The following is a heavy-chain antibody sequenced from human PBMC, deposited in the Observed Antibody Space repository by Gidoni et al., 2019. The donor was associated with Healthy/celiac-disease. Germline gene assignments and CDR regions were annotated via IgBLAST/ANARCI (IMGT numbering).Heavy chain of an antibody. Sequence: QVQLQQWGAGLLKPSETLSLTCAVYGGSFSGYYWSWIRQPPGKGLEWIGEINHSGSTNYNPSLKSRVTISVDTSKNQFSLKLSSVTAADTAVYYCARGPSLRGRWLQPGNFDYWGQGTLVTVSS. CDR2: INHSGST. J-gene: IGHJ4*02. CDR1: GGSFSGYY. V-gene: IGHV4-34*01. CDR3: ARGPSLRGRWLQPGNFDY. D-gene: IGHD3-16*01.